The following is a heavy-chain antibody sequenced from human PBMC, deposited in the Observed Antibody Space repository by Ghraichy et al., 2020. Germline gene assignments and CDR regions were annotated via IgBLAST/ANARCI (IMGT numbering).Heavy chain of an antibody. V-gene: IGHV4-31*03. CDR2: IHYSGST. J-gene: IGHJ4*02. CDR1: GGSINSGDYY. CDR3: ARGAFSPYYYDSSSYLPLDY. D-gene: IGHD3-22*01. Sequence: LRLSCTVSGGSINSGDYYWSWIRQHPGKGLEWIGYIHYSGSTYYNPSLKSRVTISVDTSKNQFSLNLRSVTAADTAVYYCARGAFSPYYYDSSSYLPLDYWGQGTLVTVSS.